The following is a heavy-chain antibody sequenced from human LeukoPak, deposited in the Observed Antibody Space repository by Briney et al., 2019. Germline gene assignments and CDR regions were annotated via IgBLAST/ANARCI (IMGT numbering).Heavy chain of an antibody. V-gene: IGHV3-30-3*01. J-gene: IGHJ4*02. Sequence: GGSLRLSCAASGFTFSSYAMSWVRQAPGKGLEWVAVISYDGSNKYYADSVKGRFTISRDNSKNTLYLQMNSLRAEDTAVYYCASPIAVAGCWGQGTLVTVSS. CDR1: GFTFSSYA. D-gene: IGHD6-19*01. CDR2: ISYDGSNK. CDR3: ASPIAVAGC.